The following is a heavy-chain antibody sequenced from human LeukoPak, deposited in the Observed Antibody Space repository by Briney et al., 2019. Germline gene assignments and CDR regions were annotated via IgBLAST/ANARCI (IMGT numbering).Heavy chain of an antibody. Sequence: SVKVSCKASGGTFSSYAISWVRQAPGQGLEWMGGIIPIFGTANYAQKFQGRVTITADESTSTAYMELSSLRSEDTAVYYCARGYDTTRAFGIWGQGTMVTVSS. CDR3: ARGYDTTRAFGI. V-gene: IGHV1-69*01. CDR1: GGTFSSYA. J-gene: IGHJ3*02. D-gene: IGHD5-18*01. CDR2: IIPIFGTA.